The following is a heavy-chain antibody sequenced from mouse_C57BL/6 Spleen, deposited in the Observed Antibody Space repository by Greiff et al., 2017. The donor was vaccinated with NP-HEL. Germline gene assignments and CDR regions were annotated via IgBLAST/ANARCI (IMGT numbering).Heavy chain of an antibody. Sequence: VKLQESGAELVKPGASVKMSCKASGYTFTTYPIEWMKQNHGKSLEWIGNFHPYNDHTKYNEKFKGKATLTVEKSSSTVYLELSRLTSDDSAVYYCARMRNDYYAMDYWGQGTSVTVSS. CDR1: GYTFTTYP. CDR3: ARMRNDYYAMDY. CDR2: FHPYNDHT. J-gene: IGHJ4*01. V-gene: IGHV1-47*01.